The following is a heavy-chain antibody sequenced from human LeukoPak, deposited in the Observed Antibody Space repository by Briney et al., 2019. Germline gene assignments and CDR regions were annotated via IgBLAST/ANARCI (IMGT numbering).Heavy chain of an antibody. J-gene: IGHJ5*02. D-gene: IGHD3-3*01. CDR1: GGTFSGYA. CDR3: AGRLRDGIFGVVTKFDP. V-gene: IGHV1-69*05. Sequence: ASVKVSCKASGGTFSGYAISWVRQAPGQGLEWMGGIIPIFGTANYAQKFQGRVTITTDESTSTAYMELSSLRSEDTAVYYCAGRLRDGIFGVVTKFDPWGQGTLVTVSS. CDR2: IIPIFGTA.